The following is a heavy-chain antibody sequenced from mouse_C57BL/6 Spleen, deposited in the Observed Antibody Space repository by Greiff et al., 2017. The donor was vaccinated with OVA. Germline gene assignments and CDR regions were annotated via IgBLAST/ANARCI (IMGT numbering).Heavy chain of an antibody. J-gene: IGHJ1*03. D-gene: IGHD1-1*01. V-gene: IGHV1-64*01. CDR1: GYTFTSSW. Sequence: QVQLQQPGAELVKPGASVKLSCKASGYTFTSSWMHWVKQRPGQGLEWIGMIHPNSGSTNYNEKFKSKATLTVDKSSSTAYMQLSSLTSEDSAVYYCATYYYGSSYVGWYCDVWGTGTTVTVSS. CDR2: IHPNSGST. CDR3: ATYYYGSSYVGWYCDV.